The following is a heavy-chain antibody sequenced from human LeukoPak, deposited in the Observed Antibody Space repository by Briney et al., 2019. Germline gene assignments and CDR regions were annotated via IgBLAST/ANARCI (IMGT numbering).Heavy chain of an antibody. D-gene: IGHD3-22*01. CDR2: ISYDGSNK. Sequence: PGGSLRLSCAASGFTFSSYAMHWVRQAPGKGLEWVAVISYDGSNKYYADSVKGRFTISRDNSKNTLYLQVNSLRAEDTAVYYCARDRGSYDSSGYDAFDIWGQGTMVTVSS. CDR1: GFTFSSYA. CDR3: ARDRGSYDSSGYDAFDI. V-gene: IGHV3-30-3*01. J-gene: IGHJ3*02.